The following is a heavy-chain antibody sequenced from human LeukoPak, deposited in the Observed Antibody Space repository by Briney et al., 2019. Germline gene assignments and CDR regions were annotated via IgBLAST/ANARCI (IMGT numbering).Heavy chain of an antibody. Sequence: GGSLRLSCAASGFTFSSYAMSWVRQAPGEGRVWVSRIDSDGSSTIYAASVKGRFTVSRDNAKNTLNLQMNSLRAEDTALYYCARSGAPTPDYWGQGTLVIVSS. J-gene: IGHJ4*02. D-gene: IGHD2-15*01. CDR1: GFTFSSYA. CDR2: IDSDGSST. V-gene: IGHV3-74*01. CDR3: ARSGAPTPDY.